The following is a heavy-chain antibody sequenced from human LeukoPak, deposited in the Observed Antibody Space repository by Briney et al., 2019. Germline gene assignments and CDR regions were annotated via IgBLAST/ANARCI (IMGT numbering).Heavy chain of an antibody. Sequence: ASVKVSCKASGYTFTTYGISWVRQAPGQGLEWMGWISAYNGNTNYAQKFQGRVTITRDTSASTAYMELSSLRSEDTAVYYCASGPTVTLFDYWGQGTLVTVSS. CDR2: ISAYNGNT. V-gene: IGHV1-18*01. J-gene: IGHJ4*02. CDR1: GYTFTTYG. D-gene: IGHD4-17*01. CDR3: ASGPTVTLFDY.